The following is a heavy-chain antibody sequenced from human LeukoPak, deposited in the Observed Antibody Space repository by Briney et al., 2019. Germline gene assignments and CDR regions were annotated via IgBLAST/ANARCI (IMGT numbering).Heavy chain of an antibody. Sequence: SETLSLTCTVSGASISSHSYCWGWIRQPPGKGLEWIASIYYGGSAYYNSSLKSRVTLSVDTSKDQFSLNLSSVTAADTAVYYCARHYAYSYGYVDHWGQGTLVTVSS. CDR1: GASISSHSYC. D-gene: IGHD5-18*01. V-gene: IGHV4-39*01. J-gene: IGHJ4*02. CDR2: IYYGGSA. CDR3: ARHYAYSYGYVDH.